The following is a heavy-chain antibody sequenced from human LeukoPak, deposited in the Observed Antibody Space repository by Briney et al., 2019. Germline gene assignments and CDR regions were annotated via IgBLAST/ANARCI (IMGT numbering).Heavy chain of an antibody. CDR2: INQNGGEN. CDR3: ATGRSCTTCYLPDY. J-gene: IGHJ4*02. V-gene: IGHV3-7*01. D-gene: IGHD2-2*01. CDR1: GITFSDYW. Sequence: GGFLRLSCAVSGITFSDYWMTWVRQAPGKGLEWVANINQNGGENYYVDSVKGRFTISRDNTKNSVYLQMNSLRAEDTAAYYCATGRSCTTCYLPDYWGQGTLVTVSS.